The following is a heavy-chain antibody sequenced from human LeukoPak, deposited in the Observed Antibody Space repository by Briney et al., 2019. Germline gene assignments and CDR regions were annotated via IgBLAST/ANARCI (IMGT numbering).Heavy chain of an antibody. CDR3: ARAATDSSGYYYVKMGHNWFDP. CDR1: GGSISSGDYY. CDR2: IYYSGST. J-gene: IGHJ5*02. D-gene: IGHD3-22*01. Sequence: SQTLSPTCTVSGGSISSGDYYWSWIRQPPGKGLEWTGHIYYSGSTYYNPSLKSRVTRSVDTSKNQFSLKLSSVTAADTAVYYCARAATDSSGYYYVKMGHNWFDPWGQGTLVTVSS. V-gene: IGHV4-30-4*01.